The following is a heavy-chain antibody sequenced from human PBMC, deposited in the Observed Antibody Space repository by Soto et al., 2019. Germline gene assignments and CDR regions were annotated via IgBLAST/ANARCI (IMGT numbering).Heavy chain of an antibody. CDR1: GGSISSGGYY. CDR2: IYYSGST. Sequence: QVQLQESGPGLVKPSQTLSLTCTVSGGSISSGGYYWSWIRQHPGKGLEWIGYIYYSGSTYYNPSLKSRVTISVDTSKNQFSLKLSSVTAADTAVYYCAREVQLPVHYYYYYMDVWGKGTTVTVSS. V-gene: IGHV4-31*03. D-gene: IGHD5-18*01. J-gene: IGHJ6*03. CDR3: AREVQLPVHYYYYYMDV.